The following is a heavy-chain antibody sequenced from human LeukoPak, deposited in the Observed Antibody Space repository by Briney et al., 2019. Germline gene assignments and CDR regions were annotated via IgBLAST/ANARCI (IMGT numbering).Heavy chain of an antibody. CDR2: IRYDGSNK. D-gene: IGHD2-2*02. CDR1: GFTFSSYG. J-gene: IGHJ6*03. V-gene: IGHV3-30*02. Sequence: QPGGSLRLSCAASGFTFSSYGMHWVRQAPGKGLEWVAFIRYDGSNKYYADSVKGRFTISRDNSKNTLYLQTNSLRAEDTAVYYCAKGVSVVVVPAAILTYYMDVWGKGTTVTVSS. CDR3: AKGVSVVVVPAAILTYYMDV.